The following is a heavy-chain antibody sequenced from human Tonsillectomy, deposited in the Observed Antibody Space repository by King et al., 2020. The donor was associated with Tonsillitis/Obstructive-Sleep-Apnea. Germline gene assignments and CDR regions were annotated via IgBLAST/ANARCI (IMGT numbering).Heavy chain of an antibody. D-gene: IGHD3-22*01. V-gene: IGHV3-9*01. CDR1: GFTFDGYV. J-gene: IGHJ4*02. Sequence: EVQLVQSWGGLEQPGRSLRLSCAASGFTFDGYVMHWVRQAPGKGLEWVSGISWNSDSIGYADSLKGRFTISRDNAKNSLYLQMNSLRAEDTALYYCAKDLNSGDYWGGYFDYWGEGTLVTVSS. CDR3: AKDLNSGDYWGGYFDY. CDR2: ISWNSDSI.